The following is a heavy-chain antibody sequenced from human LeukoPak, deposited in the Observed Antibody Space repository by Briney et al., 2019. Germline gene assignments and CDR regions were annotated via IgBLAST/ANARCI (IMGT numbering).Heavy chain of an antibody. CDR1: GFTFSSYG. J-gene: IGHJ4*02. CDR2: IWYDGSNK. V-gene: IGHV3-33*06. CDR3: AKDRSSGCLDY. Sequence: GGSLRLSCAASGFTFSSYGMHWVRQAPGKGLEWVAVIWYDGSNKYYADSVKGRFTISGDNSKNTLYLQMNSLKAEDTAVYYCAKDRSSGCLDYWGQGTLVTVSS. D-gene: IGHD6-19*01.